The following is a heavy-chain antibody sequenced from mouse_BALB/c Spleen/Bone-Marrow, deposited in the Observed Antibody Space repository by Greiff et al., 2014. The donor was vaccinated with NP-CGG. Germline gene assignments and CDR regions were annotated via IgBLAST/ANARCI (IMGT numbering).Heavy chain of an antibody. D-gene: IGHD2-2*01. J-gene: IGHJ4*01. CDR3: ARRIPYGYAMDY. CDR2: INPNNGGT. V-gene: IGHV1-22*01. Sequence: EVKLVESGPELVKPGASVKISCKTSRYTFTEYTMHWVKQSHGKSLEWIGTINPNNGGTSYNQKFKGKATLTVDKSSSTAYMELRSLTSEGSAVYYCARRIPYGYAMDYWGQGTSVTVSS. CDR1: RYTFTEYT.